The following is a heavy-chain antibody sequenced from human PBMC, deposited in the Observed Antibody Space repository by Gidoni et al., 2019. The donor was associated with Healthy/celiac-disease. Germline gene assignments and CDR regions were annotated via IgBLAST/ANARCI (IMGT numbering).Heavy chain of an antibody. J-gene: IGHJ6*02. CDR1: GFTFSGSA. D-gene: IGHD1-26*01. CDR2: IRSKANSYAT. V-gene: IGHV3-73*01. CDR3: TRSGSYQGYYYYYGMDV. Sequence: EVQLVESGGGLVQPGGSLKLSCAASGFTFSGSAMHWVRQASGKGLEWVGRIRSKANSYATAYAASVKGRFTISRDESKNTAYLQMNSLKTEDTAVYYCTRSGSYQGYYYYYGMDVWGQGTTVTVSS.